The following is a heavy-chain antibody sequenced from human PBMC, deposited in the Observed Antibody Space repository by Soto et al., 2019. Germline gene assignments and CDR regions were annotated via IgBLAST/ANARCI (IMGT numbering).Heavy chain of an antibody. CDR2: IYANGTT. J-gene: IGHJ4*02. D-gene: IGHD4-17*01. CDR3: ARGGYGDYGKPFYY. CDR1: GASISGFY. Sequence: SETLSLTCTVSGASISGFYWSWIRKSAVKGLEWIGRIYANGTTDYNPSLTSRVMMSVDTSKKQFSLKLRSVTAADTAVYYCARGGYGDYGKPFYYWGKGTLVTVSS. V-gene: IGHV4-4*07.